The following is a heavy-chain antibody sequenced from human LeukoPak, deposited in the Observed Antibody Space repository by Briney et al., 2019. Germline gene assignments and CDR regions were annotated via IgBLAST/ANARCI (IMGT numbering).Heavy chain of an antibody. CDR1: GGTFSSYA. J-gene: IGHJ4*02. V-gene: IGHV1-69*04. CDR2: IIPILGIA. Sequence: GASVKGSCKASGGTFSSYAISWVRQAPGQGLEWMGRIIPILGIANYAQKFQGRVTITADKSTSTAYMELSSLRSEDTAVYYCALYCSGGSCYSGPYYFDYWGQGTLVTVSS. CDR3: ALYCSGGSCYSGPYYFDY. D-gene: IGHD2-15*01.